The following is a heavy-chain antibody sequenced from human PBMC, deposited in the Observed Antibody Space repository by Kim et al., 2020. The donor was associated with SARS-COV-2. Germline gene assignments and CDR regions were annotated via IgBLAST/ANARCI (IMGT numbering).Heavy chain of an antibody. CDR3: ATDGERDPEYFQH. V-gene: IGHV3-30-3*01. D-gene: IGHD1-26*01. Sequence: GGSLRLSCTASGFTFSSYAMHWVRQAPGKGLEWVSVTPYDGTNKYYADSVKGRFTISRDNFENTLYLQMNSLRAEDTAVYYCATDGERDPEYFQHWGRGTLVTVSS. CDR1: GFTFSSYA. J-gene: IGHJ1*01. CDR2: TPYDGTNK.